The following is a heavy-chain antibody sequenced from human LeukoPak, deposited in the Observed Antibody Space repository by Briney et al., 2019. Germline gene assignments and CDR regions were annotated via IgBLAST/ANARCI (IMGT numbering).Heavy chain of an antibody. CDR1: GVTSSSYW. V-gene: IGHV3-7*01. J-gene: IGHJ4*02. CDR3: ARDKIVGTTHLDY. Sequence: GGSLRLSCAASGVTSSSYWMSWVRQAPGKGLEWVANMNQDGNEKYYVDSVKGRFTISRDNAKNSLYLQMNGLGAEDTAVYYCARDKIVGTTHLDYWGQGTLVTVSS. D-gene: IGHD1-26*01. CDR2: MNQDGNEK.